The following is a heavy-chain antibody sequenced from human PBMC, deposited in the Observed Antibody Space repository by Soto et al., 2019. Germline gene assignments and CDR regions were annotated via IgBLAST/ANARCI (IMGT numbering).Heavy chain of an antibody. CDR1: GFPSSSYA. J-gene: IGHJ6*03. Sequence: PGGSLIPSCASSGFPSSSYAMSWVRQAPGKGLEWVSAIRGSGGSTYYADSVKGRFTISRDNSKNTLYLQMNSLRAEDTAVYYCAKWRGSGNLHYYYYMDVWGKGTTVTISS. CDR2: IRGSGGST. V-gene: IGHV3-23*01. D-gene: IGHD3-10*01. CDR3: AKWRGSGNLHYYYYMDV.